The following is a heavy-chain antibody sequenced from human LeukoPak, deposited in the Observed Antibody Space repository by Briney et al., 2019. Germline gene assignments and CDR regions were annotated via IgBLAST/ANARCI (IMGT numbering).Heavy chain of an antibody. CDR2: ITKMITYK. CDR1: GFTFSSYS. CDR3: ARDNWSDAPGAFAP. Sequence: GESLRLSCAPSGFTFSSYSMNWVRQAPGKVLEWVSSITKMITYKYYANSMKGRLFVSRDNAKNSLYLQTDSPRAEDTAVYFCARDNWSDAPGAFAPWGHGILVTAST. J-gene: IGHJ5*02. V-gene: IGHV3-21*01. D-gene: IGHD1-20*01.